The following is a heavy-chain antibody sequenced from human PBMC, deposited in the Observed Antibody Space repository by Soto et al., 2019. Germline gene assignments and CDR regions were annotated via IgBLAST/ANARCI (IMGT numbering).Heavy chain of an antibody. CDR1: GGSIRGYY. CDR3: ARSGDNFSFTDS. Sequence: PSETLSLTCSVSGGSIRGYYWTWIRQPPGEGLEWIGYIFYNGSTNYNPSLKSRVTISVDTSKNQFSLRLASVTAADTAMYYCARSGDNFSFTDSWGQGTLVTVSS. D-gene: IGHD1-1*01. J-gene: IGHJ5*01. V-gene: IGHV4-59*01. CDR2: IFYNGST.